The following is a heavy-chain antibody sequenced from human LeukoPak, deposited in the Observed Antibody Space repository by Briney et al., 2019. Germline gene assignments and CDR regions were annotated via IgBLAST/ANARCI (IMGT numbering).Heavy chain of an antibody. CDR3: AKDWGSGPDAFDI. CDR1: GFSFISYG. V-gene: IGHV3-30*02. Sequence: GGSLRLSCAASGFSFISYGMHWVRQPPGKGLEWVAFIRYDDSNKYYADSVKGRFTISRDNSKNTLYLQMNSLRVEDTAVYHCAKDWGSGPDAFDIWGQGTMVTVPS. CDR2: IRYDDSNK. D-gene: IGHD3-16*01. J-gene: IGHJ3*02.